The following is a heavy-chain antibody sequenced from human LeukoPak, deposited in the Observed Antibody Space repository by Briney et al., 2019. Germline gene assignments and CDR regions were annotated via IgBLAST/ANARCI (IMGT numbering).Heavy chain of an antibody. CDR1: GGSISSYY. J-gene: IGHJ4*02. D-gene: IGHD6-19*01. CDR3: ARASYSSGSMGNFDY. Sequence: SETLSLTCTVSGGSISSYYWSWTRQPPGKGLEWIGYIYYSGSTNYNPSLKSRVTISVDTSKNQFSLKLSSVTAADTAVYYCARASYSSGSMGNFDYWGQGTLVTVSS. CDR2: IYYSGST. V-gene: IGHV4-59*08.